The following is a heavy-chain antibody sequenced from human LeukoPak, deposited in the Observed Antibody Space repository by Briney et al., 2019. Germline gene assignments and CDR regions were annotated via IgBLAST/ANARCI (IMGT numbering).Heavy chain of an antibody. V-gene: IGHV3-43*02. CDR1: GFTFDDYA. CDR3: AKDRYDFWSGYTYYFDY. Sequence: SGGSLRLSCAASGFTFDDYAMHSVRQAPGKGLEWVSLISGDGGSTYYADSVKGRFTISRDNSKNSLYLQMNSLRTEDTALYYCAKDRYDFWSGYTYYFDYWGQGTLVTVSS. J-gene: IGHJ4*02. D-gene: IGHD3-3*01. CDR2: ISGDGGST.